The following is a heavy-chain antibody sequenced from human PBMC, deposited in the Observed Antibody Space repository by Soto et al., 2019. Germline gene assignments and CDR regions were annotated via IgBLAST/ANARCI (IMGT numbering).Heavy chain of an antibody. Sequence: SETLSLTRSVSGGSINSSSYFWGWVLQPPGKGLEWIVSMDYSWSTYYKPSLRSRVTIAVDTSKNHFSVKLSSVTAAETAVFYCARHYSGSCRNWSEPWGQESMVNASS. V-gene: IGHV4-39*01. CDR3: ARHYSGSCRNWSEP. CDR1: GGSINSSSYF. CDR2: MDYSWST. J-gene: IGHJ5*02. D-gene: IGHD6-13*01.